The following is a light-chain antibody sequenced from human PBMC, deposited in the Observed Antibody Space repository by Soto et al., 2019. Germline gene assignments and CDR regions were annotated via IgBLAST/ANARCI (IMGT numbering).Light chain of an antibody. CDR2: GAF. CDR3: QQRNIWPPVT. Sequence: EIVLTQSPATLSLSPGERATLSCRASPSVPNYLAWYQQKPGQAPRLLIYGAFNRATGIPARFSGSGSGADFTLTISSLEPEDFAVYYCQQRNIWPPVTFGQGTRPGIK. J-gene: IGKJ5*01. V-gene: IGKV3-11*01. CDR1: PSVPNY.